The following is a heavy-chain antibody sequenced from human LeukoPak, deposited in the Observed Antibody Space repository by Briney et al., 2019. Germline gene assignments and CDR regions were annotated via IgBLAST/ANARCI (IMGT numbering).Heavy chain of an antibody. Sequence: GGSLRLSCAASGFTVSSNYMSWVRQAPGKGLEWVSVIYSGGSTYYADSVKGRFTISRDNSKNTLYLQMDNLRVEDTAVYYCAKTIFGVTHAFDIWGQGTLVTVSS. J-gene: IGHJ3*02. V-gene: IGHV3-53*01. CDR2: IYSGGST. CDR1: GFTVSSNY. D-gene: IGHD3-3*01. CDR3: AKTIFGVTHAFDI.